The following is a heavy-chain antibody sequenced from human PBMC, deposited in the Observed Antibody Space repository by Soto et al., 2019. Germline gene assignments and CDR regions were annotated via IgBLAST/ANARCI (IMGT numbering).Heavy chain of an antibody. CDR3: ARDRLVQSGYSSDCFDY. V-gene: IGHV6-1*01. J-gene: IGHJ4*02. CDR1: GDSVSSNSAA. D-gene: IGHD6-19*01. CDR2: TYYRSKWYN. Sequence: QTLSLTCAISGDSVSSNSAAWNWIRQSPSRGLEWLGRTYYRSKWYNDYAVSVKSRITINPDTSKNQFSLQLNSVTPEDTAVYYCARDRLVQSGYSSDCFDYWGEGTLVTVSS.